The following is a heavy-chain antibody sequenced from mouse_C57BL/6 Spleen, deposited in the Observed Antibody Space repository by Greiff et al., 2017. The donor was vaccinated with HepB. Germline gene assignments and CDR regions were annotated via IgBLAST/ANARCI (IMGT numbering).Heavy chain of an antibody. D-gene: IGHD2-4*01. CDR1: GFTFTDYY. CDR2: IRNKANGYTT. CDR3: ARIYYDYDDAMDY. Sequence: EVQVVESGGGLVQPGGSLSLSCAASGFTFTDYYMSWVRQPPGKALEWLGFIRNKANGYTTEYSASVKGRFTISRDNSQSILYLQMNALRAEDSATYYCARIYYDYDDAMDYWGQGTSVTVSS. V-gene: IGHV7-3*01. J-gene: IGHJ4*01.